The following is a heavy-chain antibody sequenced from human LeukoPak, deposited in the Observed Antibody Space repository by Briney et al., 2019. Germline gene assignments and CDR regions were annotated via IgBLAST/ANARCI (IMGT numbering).Heavy chain of an antibody. J-gene: IGHJ6*02. Sequence: PSETLSLTCTVSGGSISHYYWSWIRKPPRKGLEWIGYIYYSGTTNYNPSLKSRVTISVDTSKNQFSLKLNSVTAADTAVYYCAREDPRTKVPEGMDVWGQGTTVTVSS. CDR1: GGSISHYY. D-gene: IGHD4/OR15-4a*01. CDR3: AREDPRTKVPEGMDV. CDR2: IYYSGTT. V-gene: IGHV4-59*01.